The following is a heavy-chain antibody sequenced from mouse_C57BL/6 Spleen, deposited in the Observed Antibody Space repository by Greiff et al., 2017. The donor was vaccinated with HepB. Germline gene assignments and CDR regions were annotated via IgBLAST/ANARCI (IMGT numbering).Heavy chain of an antibody. J-gene: IGHJ2*01. Sequence: EVQLQQSGAELVKPGASVKLSCTASGFNIKDYYMHWVKQRTEQGLEWIGRIDPEDGETKYAPKFQDKATITADTSSNTAYLQLSSLTSEDTAVYYCASLITTVVATDYWGQGTTLTVSS. D-gene: IGHD1-1*01. V-gene: IGHV14-2*01. CDR2: IDPEDGET. CDR1: GFNIKDYY. CDR3: ASLITTVVATDY.